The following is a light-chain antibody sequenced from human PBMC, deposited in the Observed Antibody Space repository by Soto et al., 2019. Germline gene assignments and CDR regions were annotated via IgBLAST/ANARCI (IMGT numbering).Light chain of an antibody. CDR1: SSDVGAYNY. J-gene: IGLJ1*01. CDR2: EVS. V-gene: IGLV2-14*01. Sequence: QSVLTQPASVSGSLGQSITISCTGTSSDVGAYNYVSWYQQQPGKAPKLMIYEVSNRPSGVSNRFSGSKSGNTASLTISGLQAEDEADYFCSSYTSSQAYVFGTGTKVTVL. CDR3: SSYTSSQAYV.